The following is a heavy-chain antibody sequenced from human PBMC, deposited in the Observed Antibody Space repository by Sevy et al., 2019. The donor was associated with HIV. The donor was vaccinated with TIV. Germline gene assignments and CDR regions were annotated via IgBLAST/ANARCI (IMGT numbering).Heavy chain of an antibody. D-gene: IGHD1-1*01. CDR3: ARETRDRAGSYIDS. V-gene: IGHV3-30*04. CDR2: TSSHGSST. CDR1: GFTFSNYA. J-gene: IGHJ4*02. Sequence: GGSLRLSCVVSGFTFSNYALHWVRQAPGKGLEWVARTSSHGSSTYKEDSLKGRFTIPRDKSKNILFLQMDGLRPEDTAVYYCARETRDRAGSYIDSWGQGTLPTVSS.